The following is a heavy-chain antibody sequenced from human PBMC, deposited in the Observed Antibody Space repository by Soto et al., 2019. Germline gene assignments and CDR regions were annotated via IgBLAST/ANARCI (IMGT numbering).Heavy chain of an antibody. V-gene: IGHV1-2*02. Sequence: QVQLVQSGAEVKKPGASVKVSCKASGHTFTGHHMHWVRQAPGQGLEWMGWINLDSGDTRYAQKFQGRVTTTRDTSITTAYVELSGLRSDYTAVYYCGLEPMGTGGFDYWGQGTLVTVSS. CDR3: GLEPMGTGGFDY. CDR1: GHTFTGHH. J-gene: IGHJ4*02. CDR2: INLDSGDT. D-gene: IGHD7-27*01.